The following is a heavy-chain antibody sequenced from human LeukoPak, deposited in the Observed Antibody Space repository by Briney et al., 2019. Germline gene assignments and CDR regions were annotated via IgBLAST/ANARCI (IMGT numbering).Heavy chain of an antibody. V-gene: IGHV4-34*01. D-gene: IGHD3-22*01. CDR1: GGSFSGYY. CDR2: INHSGST. J-gene: IGHJ4*02. CDR3: AREPGSLTYYYDSSGNNFDY. Sequence: ASETLSLTRAVYGGSFSGYYWSWIRQPPGKGLEWIGEINHSGSTNYNPSLKSRVTISVGTSKNQFSLKLSSVTAADTAVYYCAREPGSLTYYYDSSGNNFDYWGQGTLVTVSS.